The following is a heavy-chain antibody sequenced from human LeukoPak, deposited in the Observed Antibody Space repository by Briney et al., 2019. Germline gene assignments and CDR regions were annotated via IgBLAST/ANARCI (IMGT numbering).Heavy chain of an antibody. CDR3: KGARS. D-gene: IGHD6-6*01. J-gene: IGHJ4*02. CDR2: ITGNGGST. CDR1: GFIFSSHA. V-gene: IGHV3-23*01. Sequence: GGSLGLYCAASGFIFSSHAMARVRQAPGRGLEWVSLITGNGGSTYYADSVKGRFTISRDNSKNTLFLLMDSLRAEDTAVYYCKGARSWGQGTLVTVSS.